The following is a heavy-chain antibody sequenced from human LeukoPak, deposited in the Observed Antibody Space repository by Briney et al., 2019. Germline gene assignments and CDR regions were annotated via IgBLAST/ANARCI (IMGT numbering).Heavy chain of an antibody. Sequence: GASVMVSCRASGYTFTGYYMHWVRQAPGQGLEWMGWINPNSGGTNYAQKFQGRVTMTRDTSISTAYMELSRLRSHDTAVYYCARGGTPRYYDSSGYYYGDDAFDIWGQGTMVTVSS. CDR2: INPNSGGT. V-gene: IGHV1-2*02. CDR1: GYTFTGYY. D-gene: IGHD3-22*01. J-gene: IGHJ3*02. CDR3: ARGGTPRYYDSSGYYYGDDAFDI.